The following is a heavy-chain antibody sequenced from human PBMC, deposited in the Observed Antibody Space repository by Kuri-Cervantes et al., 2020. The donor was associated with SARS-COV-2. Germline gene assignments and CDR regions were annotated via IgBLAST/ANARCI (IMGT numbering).Heavy chain of an antibody. CDR3: VRENSDFMTWFDP. CDR1: GFTFSNQG. V-gene: IGHV3-33*01. J-gene: IGHJ5*02. CDR2: IWYDGSNE. D-gene: IGHD3/OR15-3a*01. Sequence: GESLKISCVVSGFTFSNQGMHWVRQAPGKGLEWVAVIWYDGSNEYYADSVKGRFTISRDNSKNTLYLQMNSLRVDDTAVYYCVRENSDFMTWFDPWGQGTLVTVSS.